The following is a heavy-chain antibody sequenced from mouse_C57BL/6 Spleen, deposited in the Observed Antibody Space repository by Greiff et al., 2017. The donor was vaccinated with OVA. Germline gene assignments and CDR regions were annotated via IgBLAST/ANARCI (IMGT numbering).Heavy chain of an antibody. J-gene: IGHJ4*01. Sequence: VQLQQSGAELVKPGASVKLSCTASGFNIKDYYMHWVKQRTEQGLEWIGRIDPEDGETKYAPKFQGKATITADTSSNTAYLQRSSLTSEDTAVYYCARERADSNYVYAMDYWGQGTSVTVSS. D-gene: IGHD2-5*01. CDR1: GFNIKDYY. CDR3: ARERADSNYVYAMDY. V-gene: IGHV14-2*01. CDR2: IDPEDGET.